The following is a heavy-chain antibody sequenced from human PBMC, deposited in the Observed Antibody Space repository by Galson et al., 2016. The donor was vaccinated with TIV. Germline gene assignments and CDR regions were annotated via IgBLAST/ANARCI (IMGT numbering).Heavy chain of an antibody. D-gene: IGHD6-19*01. J-gene: IGHJ4*02. Sequence: SLRLSCAASGFTFSNYVMSWVRQAPGKGLEWVATITGSGYGAYGTYYTDSVKGRFTVSRDNSKSTLFLEMNSLRAEDTAVYYCAKDSTYSGGWFWFYWGQGTLVTVSS. CDR3: AKDSTYSGGWFWFY. V-gene: IGHV3-23*01. CDR2: ITGSGYGAYGT. CDR1: GFTFSNYV.